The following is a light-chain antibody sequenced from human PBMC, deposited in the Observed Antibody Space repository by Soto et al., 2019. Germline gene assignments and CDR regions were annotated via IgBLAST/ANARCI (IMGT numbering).Light chain of an antibody. V-gene: IGLV1-40*01. J-gene: IGLJ2*01. Sequence: QSVLTQPPSVSGAPGQRVTISCTGSSSNIGAGYDVHWYQQLPGTVPKVLIYGNSNRPSGVPDRFSGSKSGTSDSLAITGLQAEDEADYYCQSYDSSLSAVVFGGGTKLTVL. CDR2: GNS. CDR3: QSYDSSLSAVV. CDR1: SSNIGAGYD.